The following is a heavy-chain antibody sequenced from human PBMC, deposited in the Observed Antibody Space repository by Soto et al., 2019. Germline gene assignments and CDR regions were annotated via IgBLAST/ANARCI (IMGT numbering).Heavy chain of an antibody. CDR1: GYTFTSYG. CDR2: ISAYNGNT. V-gene: IGHV1-18*01. J-gene: IGHJ4*02. Sequence: QVQLVQSGAEVKKPGASVKVSCKASGYTFTSYGISWVRQAPGQGLEWMGWISAYNGNTNYAQKLQGRVTMTTDTSTSTAYMELRSVRSDDTAVYYWARGVCSGGSCRKPYYFDYWGQGTLVTVSS. D-gene: IGHD2-15*01. CDR3: ARGVCSGGSCRKPYYFDY.